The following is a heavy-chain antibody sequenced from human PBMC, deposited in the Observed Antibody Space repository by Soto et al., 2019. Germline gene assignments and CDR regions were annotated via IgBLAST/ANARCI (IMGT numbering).Heavy chain of an antibody. CDR1: GYTFTSYG. J-gene: IGHJ6*02. D-gene: IGHD3-10*01. Sequence: GASVKVSCKASGYTFTSYGISWVRQAPGQGLEWMGWISAYNGNTNYAQKLQGRVTMTTDTSTSTAYMELRSLRSDDTAVYYCARDGRGFGDRFYYYYGMDVWGQGTTVTVSS. CDR3: ARDGRGFGDRFYYYYGMDV. V-gene: IGHV1-18*01. CDR2: ISAYNGNT.